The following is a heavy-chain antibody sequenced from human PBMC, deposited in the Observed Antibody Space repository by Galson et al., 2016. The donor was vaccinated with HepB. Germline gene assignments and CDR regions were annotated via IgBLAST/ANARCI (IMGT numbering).Heavy chain of an antibody. CDR1: GLTFSRFW. CDR3: AARYGEFLMVFDY. Sequence: SLRLSCAASGLTFSRFWMTWVRQAPGKGLELVSAISDIGANTYHADFVKGRFTISRDNSKNTMYLQMNSLRVEDTAVYYCAARYGEFLMVFDYWGQGTLVTVSS. J-gene: IGHJ4*02. D-gene: IGHD3-10*01. CDR2: ISDIGANT. V-gene: IGHV3-23*01.